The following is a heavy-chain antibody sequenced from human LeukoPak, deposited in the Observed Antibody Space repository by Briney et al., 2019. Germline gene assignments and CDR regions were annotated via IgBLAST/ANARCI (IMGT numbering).Heavy chain of an antibody. CDR2: TYYTSKWYN. V-gene: IGHV6-1*01. Sequence: SQTLSLTCAISGDSVSSNSVAWNWIRQSPSRGLEWLGRTYYTSKWYNDYAVSVKSRIIINPDTSKNQFSLQPNSVTSEDTAVYYCARGRASAFDIWGQGTMVTVSS. J-gene: IGHJ3*02. CDR1: GDSVSSNSVA. CDR3: ARGRASAFDI.